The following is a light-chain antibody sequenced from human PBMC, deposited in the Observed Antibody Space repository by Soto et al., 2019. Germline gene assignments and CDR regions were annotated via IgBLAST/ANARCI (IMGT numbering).Light chain of an antibody. CDR1: TGPVTSGHH. CDR3: LLTYSGPWV. J-gene: IGLJ2*01. Sequence: QTVVTQEPSLTVSPGGTVTLTCVSSTGPVTSGHHPYWVQQKPGQAPRTLIYDTNKKDSWTPARFSGSILGGKAALTLSGAQPEDEADYYCLLTYSGPWVFGGGTKLTVL. CDR2: DTN. V-gene: IGLV7-46*01.